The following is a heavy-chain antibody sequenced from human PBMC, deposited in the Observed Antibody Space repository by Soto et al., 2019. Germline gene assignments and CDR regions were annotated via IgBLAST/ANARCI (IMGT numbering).Heavy chain of an antibody. D-gene: IGHD1-26*01. CDR1: GGTFGNYA. Sequence: QVHLVQSGAEVKKPGSSMKVSCKASGGTFGNYAISWVRQAPGQGLEWMGGIVPIFTAPNYAQKFQGRVTITADKSTNTVYMELISLRSEDTAVYYCAREGFSGSYRAYWGQGTLVTVSS. V-gene: IGHV1-69*06. J-gene: IGHJ4*02. CDR2: IVPIFTAP. CDR3: AREGFSGSYRAY.